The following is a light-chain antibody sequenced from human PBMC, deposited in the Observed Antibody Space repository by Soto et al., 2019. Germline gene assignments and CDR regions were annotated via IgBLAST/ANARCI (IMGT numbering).Light chain of an antibody. CDR1: SSNVGGNP. V-gene: IGLV1-44*01. Sequence: QAGLTQPPSASGTPGQRVTISCSGSSSNVGGNPVNWYQHVPTTAPKLLIYTNTQRPSGVPDRFSGSKSGTSASLAISGIQSEDEADYYCASWDHSLNGPVFGTGTKVTVL. CDR3: ASWDHSLNGPV. J-gene: IGLJ1*01. CDR2: TNT.